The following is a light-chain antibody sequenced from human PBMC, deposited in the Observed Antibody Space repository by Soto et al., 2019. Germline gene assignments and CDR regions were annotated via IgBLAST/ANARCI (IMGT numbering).Light chain of an antibody. Sequence: QSALTQPASVSGSPGQSITISCTGTSSDVGGYNFVSWYQQHPGKVPKLMIFDVNRRPSGFSDRFSGSKSGNTASLTISGLQAEDEGDYYCCSYTSSSTHVFGSGTKVTVL. V-gene: IGLV2-14*03. CDR2: DVN. J-gene: IGLJ1*01. CDR1: SSDVGGYNF. CDR3: CSYTSSSTHV.